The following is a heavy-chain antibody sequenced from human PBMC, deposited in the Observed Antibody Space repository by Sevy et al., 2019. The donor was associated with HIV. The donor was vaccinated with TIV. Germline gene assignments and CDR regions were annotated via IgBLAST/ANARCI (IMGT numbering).Heavy chain of an antibody. CDR2: INPNSGGT. Sequence: ASVKVSCKASGYTFTGYYMHWVRQAPGQGLEWMGRINPNSGGTNYAQKFQGRVTMTRDTSISTAYMELSRLRSDDTAVYYCARGGRGYSGYDYPRYAFDIWGQGTMVTVSS. J-gene: IGHJ3*02. CDR1: GYTFTGYY. D-gene: IGHD5-12*01. CDR3: ARGGRGYSGYDYPRYAFDI. V-gene: IGHV1-2*06.